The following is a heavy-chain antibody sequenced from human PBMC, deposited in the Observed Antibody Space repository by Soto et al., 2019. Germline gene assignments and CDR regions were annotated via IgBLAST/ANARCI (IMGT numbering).Heavy chain of an antibody. Sequence: QVQLQQWGAGLLKPSETLSLTCAVYGGSFSGYYWSWIRQPPGKGLEWIGEINHSGSTNYNPSLXSRVTISVDTXXNXFXQKLSSVTAADKAVYYCARRGGVQLERRYYYYGMDVWGQGTTVTVSS. CDR2: INHSGST. D-gene: IGHD1-1*01. CDR1: GGSFSGYY. V-gene: IGHV4-34*01. CDR3: ARRGGVQLERRYYYYGMDV. J-gene: IGHJ6*02.